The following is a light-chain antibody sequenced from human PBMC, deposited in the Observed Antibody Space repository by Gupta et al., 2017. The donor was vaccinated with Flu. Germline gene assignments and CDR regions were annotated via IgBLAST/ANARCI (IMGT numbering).Light chain of an antibody. CDR2: GAS. J-gene: IGKJ1*01. CDR3: WQYCSSSWT. V-gene: IGKV3-20*01. CDR1: QSVSSSY. Sequence: EIVLTQSPGTLSLSPGQRTTLSCRASQSVSSSYLAWYQQKPGQAPRLLIYGASSRPTGIPDRFSASGSGTDFTLTISTLKLKDFAVYYCWQYCSSSWTFGPGTKVEIK.